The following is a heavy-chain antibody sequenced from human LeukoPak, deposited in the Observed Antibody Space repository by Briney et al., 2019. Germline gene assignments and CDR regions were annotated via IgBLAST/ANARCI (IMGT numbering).Heavy chain of an antibody. V-gene: IGHV4-59*11. D-gene: IGHD5-18*01. CDR1: SGSINNHY. J-gene: IGHJ4*02. CDR3: ARDQIGYGLDY. Sequence: PSETLSLNCIVSSGSINNHYWSWLRQPQGKGLEWIGYIYDSWNTNYNPSLKSRVTISIDTSKNQFSLNLTSVTAADTAVYYCARDQIGYGLDYWGQGTLVTVSS. CDR2: IYDSWNT.